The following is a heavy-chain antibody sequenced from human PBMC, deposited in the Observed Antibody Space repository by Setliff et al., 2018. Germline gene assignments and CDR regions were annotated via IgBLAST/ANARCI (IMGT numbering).Heavy chain of an antibody. CDR1: GFTFSTYW. CDR2: INQYGSEK. V-gene: IGHV3-7*01. CDR3: ARWTARAVDY. Sequence: GGSLRLSCAASGFTFSTYWMSWVRQAPGKGLEWVANINQYGSEKYYVDSVKGRFTISRDNAKKSLDLQMNSLRVDDTAVYYCARWTARAVDYWGQGTLVTVSS. J-gene: IGHJ4*02. D-gene: IGHD6-6*01.